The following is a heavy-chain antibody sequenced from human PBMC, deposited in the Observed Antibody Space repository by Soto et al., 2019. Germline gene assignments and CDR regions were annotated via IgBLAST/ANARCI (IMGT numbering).Heavy chain of an antibody. CDR3: AKDRGYRYGYLDWYFDL. J-gene: IGHJ2*01. Sequence: GGSLRLSCAASGLIFSNYAMNWVRQAPGKGLEWVATISAAASSTYYADSMKGRFTISRDNSKNTLYLQMNSLRAEDTAVYYCAKDRGYRYGYLDWYFDLWGRGTLVTVSS. D-gene: IGHD5-18*01. V-gene: IGHV3-23*01. CDR2: ISAAASST. CDR1: GLIFSNYA.